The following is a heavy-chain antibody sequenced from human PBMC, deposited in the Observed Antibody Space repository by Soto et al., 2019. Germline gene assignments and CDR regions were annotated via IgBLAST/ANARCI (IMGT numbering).Heavy chain of an antibody. CDR2: IYSGGST. CDR1: GFTVSSNY. Sequence: PGGSLRLSCAAPGFTVSSNYMSWVRQAPGKGLEWVSIIYSGGSTYYADSVKGRFTISRDNSKNTLYLQMNSLRAEDTAVYYCASGYCSGGSCWNYYYNGMDVWGQGTTVTVSS. J-gene: IGHJ6*02. D-gene: IGHD2-15*01. CDR3: ASGYCSGGSCWNYYYNGMDV. V-gene: IGHV3-53*01.